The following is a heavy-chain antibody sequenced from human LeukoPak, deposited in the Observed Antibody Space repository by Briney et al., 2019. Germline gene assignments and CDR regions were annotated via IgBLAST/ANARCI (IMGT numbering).Heavy chain of an antibody. Sequence: SETLSLTCTVSGVSVTTGTYFWTWIRQPAGKGLERIGRIYSSGLANYNPSFKSRVTISVDTSKNQFSLKLSSVTAADTAVYYCARFRGGVPQVWGQGTLVTVSS. V-gene: IGHV4-61*02. CDR3: ARFRGGVPQV. J-gene: IGHJ4*02. CDR1: GVSVTTGTYF. CDR2: IYSSGLA. D-gene: IGHD3-16*01.